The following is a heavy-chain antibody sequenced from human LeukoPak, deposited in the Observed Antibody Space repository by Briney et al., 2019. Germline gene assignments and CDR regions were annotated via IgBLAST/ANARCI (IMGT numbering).Heavy chain of an antibody. CDR2: IYYSGST. V-gene: IGHV4-39*01. Sequence: PSETLSLTCTVSGGSISSSSYYWGWIRQPPGKGLEWIGSIYYSGSTYYNPSLKSRVTISVDTSKNQFSLKLSSVTAADTAVYYCARNQGRRSTTGWFDPWGQGTLVTVSS. D-gene: IGHD1-1*01. CDR3: ARNQGRRSTTGWFDP. CDR1: GGSISSSSYY. J-gene: IGHJ5*02.